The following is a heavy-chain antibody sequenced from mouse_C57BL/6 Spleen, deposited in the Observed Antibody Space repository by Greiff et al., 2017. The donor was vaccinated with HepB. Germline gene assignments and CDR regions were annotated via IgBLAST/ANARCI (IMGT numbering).Heavy chain of an antibody. Sequence: EVHLVESEGGLVQPGSSMKLSCTASGFTFSDYYMAWVRQVPEKGLEWVANINYDGSSTYYLDSLKSRFIISRDNAKNILYLQMSSLKSEDTATYYCAAYYSNYDYAMDYWGQGTSVTVSS. CDR3: AAYYSNYDYAMDY. J-gene: IGHJ4*01. CDR2: INYDGSST. D-gene: IGHD2-5*01. CDR1: GFTFSDYY. V-gene: IGHV5-16*01.